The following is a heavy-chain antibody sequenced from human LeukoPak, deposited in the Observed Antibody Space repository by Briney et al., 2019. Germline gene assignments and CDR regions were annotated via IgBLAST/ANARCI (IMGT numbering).Heavy chain of an antibody. V-gene: IGHV3-7*04. J-gene: IGHJ3*02. CDR1: RFTFSSYC. CDR3: AREGLWVGPDSGKTRHPYWEI. Sequence: GRSLRLSCAASRFTFSSYCMSWVRQAPGKGLQWGANIKQDGNDKYYVDSVKGRFTIPRDNAKNSLNLQMRSLRAEDTAVYYCAREGLWVGPDSGKTRHPYWEIWGQGTMVTVSS. CDR2: IKQDGNDK. D-gene: IGHD2-21*01.